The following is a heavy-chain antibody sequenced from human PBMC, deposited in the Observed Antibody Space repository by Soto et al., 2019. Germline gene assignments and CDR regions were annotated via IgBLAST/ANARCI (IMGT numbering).Heavy chain of an antibody. Sequence: EVQLVESGGGLVQPGGSLRLSCAASGLTFSSYWMHWVRQAPGKGLVWVSRISTDGSVTTYADSVKGRFTISRDNAKNTLYLQVNSLITDDTAVYYCARAPYSSGWWGFDYRGQGPLVTVSS. CDR2: ISTDGSVT. D-gene: IGHD6-19*01. J-gene: IGHJ4*02. CDR3: ARAPYSSGWWGFDY. CDR1: GLTFSSYW. V-gene: IGHV3-74*01.